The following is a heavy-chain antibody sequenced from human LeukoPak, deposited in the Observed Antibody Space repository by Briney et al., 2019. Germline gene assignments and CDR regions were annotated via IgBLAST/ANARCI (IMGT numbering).Heavy chain of an antibody. D-gene: IGHD3-10*01. Sequence: SETLSLTCAVYGGSFSGYYWSWIRQPPGKGLEWIGEINHSGSTNYNPSLKSRVTISVDTSKNQFSLKLSSVTAADTAVYYCARGXVXXYGSGSYRPMDVWGQGTTVTVSS. V-gene: IGHV4-34*01. CDR1: GGSFSGYY. CDR3: ARGXVXXYGSGSYRPMDV. J-gene: IGHJ6*02. CDR2: INHSGST.